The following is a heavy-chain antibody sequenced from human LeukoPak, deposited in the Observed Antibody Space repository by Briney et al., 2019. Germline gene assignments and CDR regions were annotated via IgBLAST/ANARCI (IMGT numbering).Heavy chain of an antibody. CDR2: IYYRGST. V-gene: IGHV4-39*02. CDR1: GGSISSSSFY. Sequence: SETLSLTCTVSGGSISSSSFYWGWIRQPPGKGLEWIGSIYYRGSTYYNPSLKSRVTISVNMSENQFSLKLSSVTAADTAVYYCARDYQLDYWGQGTLVTVSS. D-gene: IGHD2-2*01. CDR3: ARDYQLDY. J-gene: IGHJ4*02.